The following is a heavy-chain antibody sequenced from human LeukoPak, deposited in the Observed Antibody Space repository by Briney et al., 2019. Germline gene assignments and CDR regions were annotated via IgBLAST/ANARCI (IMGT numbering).Heavy chain of an antibody. CDR1: GGSISSSNW. Sequence: PSETLSLTCAVSGGSISSSNWWSWVRQPPGKGLEWIGEMYHSGSTNYNPSLKSRVTISVDKSKNQFSLKLSSVTAADTAVYYCARDSPYGSGSEDWGQGTLVTVSS. J-gene: IGHJ4*02. CDR2: MYHSGST. V-gene: IGHV4-4*02. D-gene: IGHD3-10*01. CDR3: ARDSPYGSGSED.